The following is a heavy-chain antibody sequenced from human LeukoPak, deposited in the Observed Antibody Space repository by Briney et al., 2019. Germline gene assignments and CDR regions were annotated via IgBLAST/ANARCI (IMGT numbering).Heavy chain of an antibody. CDR1: GFSFSPLA. V-gene: IGHV3-23*01. J-gene: IGHJ3*02. D-gene: IGHD3-10*01. CDR2: ITGSGDRA. CDR3: VKHSLITISPFDM. Sequence: GGSLRLSCVASGFSFSPLAMNWVRQAPGKGLDWVSGITGSGDRANYADSVKGRFTIPRDNSKNTVYLQMNSLRVEDTAVYFCVKHSLITISPFDMWGQGTKVTVSS.